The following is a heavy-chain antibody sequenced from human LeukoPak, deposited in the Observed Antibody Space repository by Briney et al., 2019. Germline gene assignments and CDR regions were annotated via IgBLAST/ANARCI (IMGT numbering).Heavy chain of an antibody. Sequence: GGSLRLSCAASGFVFSTYWLTWVRQAPGKGLEWVANINLDGTEEHYVDSSLKGRFTISRDNAKNSLYLQMTSLRVEDTAVYYCASGRHDFLHWGQGTLVTVSS. CDR1: GFVFSTYW. CDR2: INLDGTEE. J-gene: IGHJ4*02. CDR3: ASGRHDFLH. V-gene: IGHV3-7*01. D-gene: IGHD3/OR15-3a*01.